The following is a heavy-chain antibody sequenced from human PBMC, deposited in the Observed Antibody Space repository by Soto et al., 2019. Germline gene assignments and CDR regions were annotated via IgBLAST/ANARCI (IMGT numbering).Heavy chain of an antibody. J-gene: IGHJ4*02. CDR1: GYTFTNLH. CDR2: MNTSSGDT. V-gene: IGHV1-8*02. D-gene: IGHD3-10*01. Sequence: QVQLVQSGAEVRKPGASVKVSCKASGYTFTNLHFNWGRQATGQGLEWMGGMNTSSGDTGYAQNFQGRVTMTRATTITPAYMELTPLTSDATTVYYCARGPPGPVDHWGQGTPVTVS. CDR3: ARGPPGPVDH.